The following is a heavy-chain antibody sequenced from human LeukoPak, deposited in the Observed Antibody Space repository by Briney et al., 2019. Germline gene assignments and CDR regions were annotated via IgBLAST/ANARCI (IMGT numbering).Heavy chain of an antibody. CDR1: GYTFTSYF. D-gene: IGHD6-19*01. CDR3: VRGFSSSSRYYFDY. J-gene: IGHJ4*02. V-gene: IGHV1-46*01. Sequence: ASVKVSCKASGYTFTSYFMDWVXXXPGQGLEWLGIINAGDGSTNYAQKFQGRVTMTRDTSTNTLYMELSSLRSEDTAVYYCVRGFSSSSRYYFDYWGQGTLVTVSS. CDR2: INAGDGST.